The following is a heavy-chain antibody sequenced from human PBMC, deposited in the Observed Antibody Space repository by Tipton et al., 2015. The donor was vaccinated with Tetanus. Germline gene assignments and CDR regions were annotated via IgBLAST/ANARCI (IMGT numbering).Heavy chain of an antibody. CDR2: VIPALRTT. Sequence: QVQLVQSGAEVKKPGSSVKVSCKASGGGFSKFSISWLRQGPGQGVVLMGTVIPALRTTTYEQKFRGRITITADGSTSTAYMELSSLTSDDTAVYYGAAVGAGLRRREGPLDSWGQGTMVTVSS. V-gene: IGHV1-69*18. CDR3: AAVGAGLRRREGPLDS. D-gene: IGHD6-19*01. J-gene: IGHJ3*02. CDR1: GGGFSKFS.